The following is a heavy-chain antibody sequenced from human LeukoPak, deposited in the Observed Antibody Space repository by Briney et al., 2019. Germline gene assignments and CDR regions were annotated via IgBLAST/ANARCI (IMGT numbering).Heavy chain of an antibody. CDR1: GFTFSSYW. Sequence: GGSLRLSCAASGFTFSSYWMHWVRQAPGKGLVWVSRINSDGSSTNYADSVKGRFTISRGNAKNTLYLQMNSLRAEDTAVYYCARAYYDILTGYPEVDYWGQGTLVTVSS. V-gene: IGHV3-74*01. D-gene: IGHD3-9*01. CDR3: ARAYYDILTGYPEVDY. CDR2: INSDGSST. J-gene: IGHJ4*02.